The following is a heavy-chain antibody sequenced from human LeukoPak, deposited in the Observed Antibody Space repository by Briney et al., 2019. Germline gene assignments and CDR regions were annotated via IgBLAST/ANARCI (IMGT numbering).Heavy chain of an antibody. CDR3: ARVNSPDDYDSSGYYYFDY. J-gene: IGHJ4*02. D-gene: IGHD3-22*01. Sequence: GASVKVSCKASGYTFTGYYIYWVRQAPGQGLEWMGWIHPNSGDTNYAQKFQGRVTMTRDTSTSTAYMELSRLRSDDTAVYYCARVNSPDDYDSSGYYYFDYWGQGTLVSVSS. CDR1: GYTFTGYY. CDR2: IHPNSGDT. V-gene: IGHV1-2*02.